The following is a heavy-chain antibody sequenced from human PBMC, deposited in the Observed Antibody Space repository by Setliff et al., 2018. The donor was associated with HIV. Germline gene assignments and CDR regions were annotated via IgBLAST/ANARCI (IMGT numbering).Heavy chain of an antibody. Sequence: LRLSCAASGFTFFDYALNWVRQAPGKGLEWVSSISSSGSYIYYADSVKGRFTISRDHATSALYLQMDSLRAEDTALYYCTRAHSTRDAFDIWGQGTMVTVSS. CDR1: GFTFFDYA. CDR2: ISSSGSYI. CDR3: TRAHSTRDAFDI. J-gene: IGHJ3*02. D-gene: IGHD2-2*01. V-gene: IGHV3-21*01.